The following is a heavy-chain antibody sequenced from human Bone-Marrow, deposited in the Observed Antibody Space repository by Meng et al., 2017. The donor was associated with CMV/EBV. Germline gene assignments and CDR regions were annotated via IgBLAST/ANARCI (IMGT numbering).Heavy chain of an antibody. J-gene: IGHJ5*02. D-gene: IGHD3-3*01. V-gene: IGHV4-59*01. CDR2: IYYSGST. CDR3: ARATIYVFWSGYHRGNWFDP. CDR1: GGSISSYY. Sequence: GSLRLSCTVSGGSISSYYWSWIRQPPGKGLEWIGYIYYSGSTNYNPSLKSRVTISVDTSKNQFSLKLSSVTAADTAVYDCARATIYVFWSGYHRGNWFDPWGEGTLVTVSS.